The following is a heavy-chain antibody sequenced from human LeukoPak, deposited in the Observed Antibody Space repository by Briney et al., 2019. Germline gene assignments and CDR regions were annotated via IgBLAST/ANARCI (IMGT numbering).Heavy chain of an antibody. D-gene: IGHD5-12*01. Sequence: GRSLRLSCAASGFTFDDYAMHWVRQAPGKGLEWVSGISWNSGCIGYADSVKGRFTISRDNAKNSLYLQMNSLRAEDTALYYCAKDTGYSGYGIVDYWGQGTLVTVSS. CDR2: ISWNSGCI. V-gene: IGHV3-9*01. CDR3: AKDTGYSGYGIVDY. CDR1: GFTFDDYA. J-gene: IGHJ4*02.